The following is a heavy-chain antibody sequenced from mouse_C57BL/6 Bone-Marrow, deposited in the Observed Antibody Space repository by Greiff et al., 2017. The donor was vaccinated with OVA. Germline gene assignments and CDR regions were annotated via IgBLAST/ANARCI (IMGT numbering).Heavy chain of an antibody. CDR2: ISDGGSYT. CDR1: GFTFSSYA. V-gene: IGHV5-4*01. Sequence: EVQLVESGGGLVKPGGSLKLSCAASGFTFSSYAMSWVRQTPEKRLEWVATISDGGSYTYYPDNVKGRFTISRDNAKNNLYLQMSHLKSEDTAMYYCAREGTLFDYWGQGTTLTVSS. J-gene: IGHJ2*01. D-gene: IGHD3-3*01. CDR3: AREGTLFDY.